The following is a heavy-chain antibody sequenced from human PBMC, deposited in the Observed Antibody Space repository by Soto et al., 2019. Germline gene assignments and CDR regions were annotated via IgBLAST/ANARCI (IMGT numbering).Heavy chain of an antibody. Sequence: QVQLQQWGAGLLKPSETLSLTCAVYGGSFSGYSWSWIRQPPGKGLEWIGEINHSGSTNYNPSLKSRVTISVDTSKNQFSLKLSSVIAADTAVYYCAREGMSGRAGHFDSWGQGNLVTVSS. D-gene: IGHD3-10*01. CDR1: GGSFSGYS. V-gene: IGHV4-34*02. CDR3: AREGMSGRAGHFDS. CDR2: INHSGST. J-gene: IGHJ4*02.